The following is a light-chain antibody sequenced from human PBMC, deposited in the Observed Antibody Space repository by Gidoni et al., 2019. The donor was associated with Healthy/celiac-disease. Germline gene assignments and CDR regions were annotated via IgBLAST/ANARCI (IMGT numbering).Light chain of an antibody. CDR2: AAS. J-gene: IGKJ5*01. CDR3: QQLNSYPPV. V-gene: IGKV1-9*01. Sequence: IQLTQSPSSLSASVGDRVTLTCRASQGISSYLAWYQQKPGKAPKLLSYAASTLQSGVPSRFSGSGSGTDFTLTISSLQPEDFATYYCQQLNSYPPVFXQXTRLEIK. CDR1: QGISSY.